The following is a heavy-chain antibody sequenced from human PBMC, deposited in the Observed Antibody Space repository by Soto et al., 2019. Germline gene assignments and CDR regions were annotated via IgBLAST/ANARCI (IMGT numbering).Heavy chain of an antibody. CDR1: GFTFSGYA. V-gene: IGHV3-23*01. Sequence: GWSLRLSCAASGFTFSGYAMSWVRQAPGKGLEWVSAISGSGGSTYYADSVKGRFTISRDNSKNTLYLQMNSLRAEDTAVYYCAKQHSMYYYDSSGYYTDYWGQGTLVTVSS. CDR3: AKQHSMYYYDSSGYYTDY. J-gene: IGHJ4*02. CDR2: ISGSGGST. D-gene: IGHD3-22*01.